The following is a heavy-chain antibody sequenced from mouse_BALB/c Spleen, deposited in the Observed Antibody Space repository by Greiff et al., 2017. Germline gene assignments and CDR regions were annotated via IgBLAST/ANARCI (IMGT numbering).Heavy chain of an antibody. CDR3: ARYGVRRGFAY. J-gene: IGHJ3*01. CDR1: GDSITSGY. D-gene: IGHD2-14*01. V-gene: IGHV3-8*02. Sequence: EVKVVESGPSLVKPSQTLSLTCSVTGDSITSGYWNWIRKFPGNKLEYMGYISYSGSTYYNPSLKSRISITRDTSKNQYYLQLNSVTTEDTATYYCARYGVRRGFAYWGQGTLVTVSA. CDR2: ISYSGST.